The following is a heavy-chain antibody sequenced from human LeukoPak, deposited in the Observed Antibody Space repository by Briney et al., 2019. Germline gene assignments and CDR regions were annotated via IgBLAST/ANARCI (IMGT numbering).Heavy chain of an antibody. Sequence: GASVKVSCKASGYTLTDYYMHWVRQAPGQGLEWMGWINPNSGDTNYAQKFQGSVTMTRDTSISTAYMDLSRLTSDDTAIYYCARDWRGSYFPDFWGQGTLVTVSS. CDR2: INPNSGDT. V-gene: IGHV1-2*02. CDR1: GYTLTDYY. CDR3: ARDWRGSYFPDF. J-gene: IGHJ4*02. D-gene: IGHD1-26*01.